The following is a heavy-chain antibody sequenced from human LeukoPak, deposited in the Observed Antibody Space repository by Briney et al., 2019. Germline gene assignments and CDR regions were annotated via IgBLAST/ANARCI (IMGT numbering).Heavy chain of an antibody. D-gene: IGHD1-26*01. V-gene: IGHV3-48*02. CDR3: ARGRQRSGSYHEGDY. CDR1: GFTFSSYS. Sequence: GGSLRLSCAASGFTFSSYSMNWVPQAPGKGLEWVSYISSSSSTIYYADSVKGRFTISRDNAKNSLYLQMNSLRDEDTAVYYCARGRQRSGSYHEGDYWGQGTLVTVSS. J-gene: IGHJ4*02. CDR2: ISSSSSTI.